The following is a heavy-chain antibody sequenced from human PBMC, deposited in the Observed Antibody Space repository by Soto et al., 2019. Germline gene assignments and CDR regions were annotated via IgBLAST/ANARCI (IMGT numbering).Heavy chain of an antibody. J-gene: IGHJ2*01. CDR2: IYYSGST. D-gene: IGHD3-3*01. CDR3: ARTRAVTIFGAEEYFDL. Sequence: SETLSLTCTVSGGSISSYYWSWIRQPPGKGLEWIGYIYYSGSTNYNPSLKSRVTISVDTSKNQFSLKLSSVTAADTAVYYCARTRAVTIFGAEEYFDLWGRGTLVTVSS. V-gene: IGHV4-59*08. CDR1: GGSISSYY.